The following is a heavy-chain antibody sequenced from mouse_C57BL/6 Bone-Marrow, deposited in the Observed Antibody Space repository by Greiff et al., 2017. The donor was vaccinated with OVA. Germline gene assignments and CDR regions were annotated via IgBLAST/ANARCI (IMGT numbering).Heavy chain of an antibody. J-gene: IGHJ1*03. CDR2: ISSGGSYT. V-gene: IGHV5-6*01. CDR3: ASDPPNYYGSTNWYFDV. D-gene: IGHD1-1*01. Sequence: VQLVESGGDLVKPGGSLKLSCAASGFTFSSYGMSWVRQTPDKRLEWVATISSGGSYTYYPDSVKGRFTISRDNAKNTLYLQMSSLKSEDTAMYYCASDPPNYYGSTNWYFDVWGTGTTVTVSS. CDR1: GFTFSSYG.